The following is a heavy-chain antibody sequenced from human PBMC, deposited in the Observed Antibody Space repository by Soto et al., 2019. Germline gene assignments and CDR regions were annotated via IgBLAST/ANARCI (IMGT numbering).Heavy chain of an antibody. CDR1: GFTFSSYS. D-gene: IGHD3-3*01. Sequence: GGSLRLSCAASGFTFSSYSMNWVRQAPGKGLEWVSSISSSSSYIYYADSVKGRFTISRDNAKNSLYLQMNSLRAEDTAVYYCARGNVLRFLEWFPTYGMDVWGQGITVSVSS. CDR2: ISSSSSYI. J-gene: IGHJ6*02. CDR3: ARGNVLRFLEWFPTYGMDV. V-gene: IGHV3-21*01.